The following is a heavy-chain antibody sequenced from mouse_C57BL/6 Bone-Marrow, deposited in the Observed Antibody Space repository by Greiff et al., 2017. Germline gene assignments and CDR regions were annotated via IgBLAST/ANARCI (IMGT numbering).Heavy chain of an antibody. CDR2: IDPSDSYT. CDR3: ARDGSSYDWVAY. J-gene: IGHJ3*01. D-gene: IGHD1-1*01. V-gene: IGHV1-69*01. Sequence: QVQLQQPGAELVMPGASVKLSCKASGYTFTSYWMHWVKQRPGQGLEWIGEIDPSDSYTNYTQKLKGKSTLTVDKSSSTAYMQLSSLTSEDSAVYYCARDGSSYDWVAYWGQGTLVTVSA. CDR1: GYTFTSYW.